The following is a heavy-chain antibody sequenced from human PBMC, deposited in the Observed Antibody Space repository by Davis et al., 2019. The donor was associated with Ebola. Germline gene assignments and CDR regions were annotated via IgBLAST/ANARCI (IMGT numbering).Heavy chain of an antibody. V-gene: IGHV3-30*03. CDR3: ARDLAARRVYGMDV. CDR2: ISYDGSNK. J-gene: IGHJ6*02. Sequence: GGSLRLSCAASGFTFSSYAMSWVRQAPGKGLEWVAVISYDGSNKYYADSVKGRFTISRDNSKNTLYLQMNSLRAEDTAVYYCARDLAARRVYGMDVWGQGTTVTVSS. CDR1: GFTFSSYA. D-gene: IGHD6-6*01.